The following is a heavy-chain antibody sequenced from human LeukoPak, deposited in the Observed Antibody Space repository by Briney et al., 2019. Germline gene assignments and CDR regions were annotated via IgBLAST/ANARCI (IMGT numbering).Heavy chain of an antibody. V-gene: IGHV1-46*01. CDR2: INPSGGST. D-gene: IGHD5-24*01. J-gene: IGHJ4*02. Sequence: GASVKVSCKASGYTFTSYYMHWVRQAPGQGLEWMGIINPSGGSTSYAQKFQGRVTMTRDMSTSTVYMELSSLRSEDTAVYYCARSREMATIKSGGGFDYWGQGTLVTVPS. CDR1: GYTFTSYY. CDR3: ARSREMATIKSGGGFDY.